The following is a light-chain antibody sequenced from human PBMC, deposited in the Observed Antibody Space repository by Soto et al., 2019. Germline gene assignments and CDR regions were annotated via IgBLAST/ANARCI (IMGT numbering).Light chain of an antibody. J-gene: IGKJ1*01. CDR1: YSLIHSDGDTY. V-gene: IGKV2-30*02. CDR3: MQGTHWPWT. CDR2: EVS. Sequence: DVVMTQSPLSLPVTLGQPASISCRSSYSLIHSDGDTYLNWFQQRPGQSPRRLIYEVSNRDSGVXNXCSGGGSGTGFTLKISRVEAEDVGIYYCMQGTHWPWTFGQGTEVEIK.